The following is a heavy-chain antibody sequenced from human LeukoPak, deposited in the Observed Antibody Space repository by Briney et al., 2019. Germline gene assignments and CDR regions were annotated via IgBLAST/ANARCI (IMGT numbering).Heavy chain of an antibody. CDR2: IYPGDSDT. J-gene: IGHJ3*02. V-gene: IGHV5-51*01. CDR1: GYTFPTYW. D-gene: IGHD5-24*01. CDR3: ARRDGYGAYDI. Sequence: GESLKISCKGPGYTFPTYWVGWVRQLPEKGLEWMGIIYPGDSDTRYSPSFQGQVTISSDKSIRTAYLQWSSLKASDTAMYYCARRDGYGAYDIWGQGTMVTVSS.